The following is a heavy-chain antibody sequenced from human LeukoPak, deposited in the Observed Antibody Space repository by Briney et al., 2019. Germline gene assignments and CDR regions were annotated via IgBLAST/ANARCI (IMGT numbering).Heavy chain of an antibody. CDR2: ISYDGSNK. D-gene: IGHD6-6*01. CDR1: GFTFSSYA. CDR3: ARPLAAPGY. Sequence: GGSLRLSCAASGFTFSSYAMHWVRRAPGKGLEWVAVISYDGSNKYYADSVKGRFTISRDNSKNTLYLQMNSLRAEDTAVYYCARPLAAPGYWGQGTLVTVSS. V-gene: IGHV3-30*04. J-gene: IGHJ4*02.